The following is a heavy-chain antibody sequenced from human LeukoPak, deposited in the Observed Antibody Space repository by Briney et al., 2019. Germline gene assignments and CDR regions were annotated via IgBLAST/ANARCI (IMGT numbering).Heavy chain of an antibody. J-gene: IGHJ4*02. Sequence: PGGSLRLSCAASGFTFRTYAMSWVRQAPGKGLEWVSGLSGSGDSTYYADSVKGRFTISRDNSKNTLYLQMNSLRAEDTAVYYCAKGAKVGPAAMDYWGQGTLVTVSS. CDR3: AKGAKVGPAAMDY. V-gene: IGHV3-23*01. CDR2: LSGSGDST. D-gene: IGHD2-2*01. CDR1: GFTFRTYA.